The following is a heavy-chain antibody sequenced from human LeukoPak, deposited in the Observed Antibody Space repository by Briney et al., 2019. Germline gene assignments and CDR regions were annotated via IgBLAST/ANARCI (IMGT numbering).Heavy chain of an antibody. CDR1: GFTFSSYG. D-gene: IGHD2-2*01. V-gene: IGHV3-30*02. CDR2: IRYDGSNK. CDR3: AKEGRSGYQLREFDY. Sequence: GGSLRLSCAASGFTFSSYGMHWVRQAPGKGLEWVAFIRYDGSNKYYADSVKGRFTISRDNSKNTLYLQKNSLRAEDTAVYYCAKEGRSGYQLREFDYWGQGTLVTVSS. J-gene: IGHJ4*02.